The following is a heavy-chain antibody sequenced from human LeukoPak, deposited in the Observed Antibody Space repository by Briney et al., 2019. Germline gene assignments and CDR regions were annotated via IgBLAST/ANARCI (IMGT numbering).Heavy chain of an antibody. V-gene: IGHV4-34*01. CDR3: ARSLPTGDYYYYGMDV. CDR2: INHSGST. J-gene: IGHJ6*02. D-gene: IGHD1-14*01. CDR1: GGSFSGYY. Sequence: SETLSLTCAVYGGSFSGYYWSWIRQPPGKGLEWIGEINHSGSTNYNPSLKSRVTISVDTSKNQFSLKLSSVTAADTAVYYCARSLPTGDYYYYGMDVWGQGTTVTASS.